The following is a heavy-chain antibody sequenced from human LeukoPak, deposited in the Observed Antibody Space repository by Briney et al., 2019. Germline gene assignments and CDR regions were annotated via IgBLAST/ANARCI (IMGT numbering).Heavy chain of an antibody. CDR2: ISSNGGST. CDR3: ARVEAAAGPGTFDY. V-gene: IGHV3-64*01. D-gene: IGHD6-13*01. CDR1: GFTFSSYA. J-gene: IGHJ4*02. Sequence: GGSLRLSCAASGFTFSSYAMHWVRQAPGKGLEYVSAISSNGGSTYYANSVKGRFTISRDNSKNTLYPQMGSLRAEDLAVYYCARVEAAAGPGTFDYWGEGTLVTVSS.